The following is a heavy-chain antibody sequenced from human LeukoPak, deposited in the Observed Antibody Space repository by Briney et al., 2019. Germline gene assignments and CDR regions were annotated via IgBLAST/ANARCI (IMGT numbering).Heavy chain of an antibody. Sequence: ASVKVSCKASGYTFTGYYMHWVRQAPGQGLEWMGWINPNSGGTSYAQKFHGRVTMTRDTSTSTGYMELSSLRSEDTAGYYCARAGMGQQQRFDYWGQGTLVTVSS. V-gene: IGHV1-2*02. CDR3: ARAGMGQQQRFDY. CDR2: INPNSGGT. CDR1: GYTFTGYY. D-gene: IGHD6-13*01. J-gene: IGHJ4*02.